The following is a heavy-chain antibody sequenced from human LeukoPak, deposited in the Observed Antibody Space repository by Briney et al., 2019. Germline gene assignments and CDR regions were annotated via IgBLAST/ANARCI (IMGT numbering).Heavy chain of an antibody. CDR3: ARALDIVATITPIDY. D-gene: IGHD5-12*01. J-gene: IGHJ4*02. CDR1: GFTFSRSW. V-gene: IGHV3-7*02. CDR2: IKQAGSEI. Sequence: GSLRLSCAASGFTFSRSWMTWVSQAPGKGLEWVANIKQAGSEINYVESVKGRFTISRDNAKNSLYLQMNSLRAEDTAVYYCARALDIVATITPIDYWGQRTLVTASS.